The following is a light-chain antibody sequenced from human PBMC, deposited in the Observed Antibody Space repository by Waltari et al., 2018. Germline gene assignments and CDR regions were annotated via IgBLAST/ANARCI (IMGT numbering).Light chain of an antibody. J-gene: IGLJ2*01. CDR1: NLGTRY. V-gene: IGLV3-1*01. Sequence: SYELTQPPSVSVSPGQTASITCSGANLGTRYVSWYEQAPGQSPILVIYQDNKRPSGIPERFSGSNSGNTATLTISVTQAVDEADYSCQAWDSSSTVVFGGGTKLTVL. CDR3: QAWDSSSTVV. CDR2: QDN.